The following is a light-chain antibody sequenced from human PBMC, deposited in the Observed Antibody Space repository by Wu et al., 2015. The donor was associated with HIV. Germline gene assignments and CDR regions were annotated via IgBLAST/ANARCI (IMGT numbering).Light chain of an antibody. J-gene: IGKJ4*02. CDR3: QHFVGFP. Sequence: MTQSPSSLSASVGDRVTITCRASQDIRNSLAWYQQKPGIAPKLLLYAAARLESGVPSRFRASGSGTDYTLTISSLQPEDFATYYCQHFVGFPFG. CDR2: AAA. V-gene: IGKV1-NL1*01. CDR1: QDIRNS.